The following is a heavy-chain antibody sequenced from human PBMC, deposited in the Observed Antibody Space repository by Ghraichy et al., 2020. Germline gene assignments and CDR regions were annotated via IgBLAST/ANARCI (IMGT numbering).Heavy chain of an antibody. CDR3: ARQFNYYYYMDV. J-gene: IGHJ6*03. Sequence: ETLSLTCTVSGGSISSYYWSWIRQPPGKGLEWIGYIYYSGSTNYNPSLKSRVTISVDTSKNQFSLKLSSVTAADTAVYYCARQFNYYYYMDVWGKGTTVTVSS. V-gene: IGHV4-59*08. CDR1: GGSISSYY. CDR2: IYYSGST.